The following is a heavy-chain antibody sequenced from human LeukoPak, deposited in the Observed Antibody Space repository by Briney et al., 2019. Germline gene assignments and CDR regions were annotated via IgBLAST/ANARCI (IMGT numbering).Heavy chain of an antibody. CDR1: GYTFTVYY. J-gene: IGHJ4*02. CDR2: INHNSGGT. D-gene: IGHD1-26*01. CDR3: ARALRSGSYYEVDY. V-gene: IGHV1-2*02. Sequence: GPSVNFSCKASGYTFTVYYIHWGRQAPGQGLEWMGWINHNSGGTNYAQNFQGRVTMTRDTSISTAYMELSRLGSDDTAVYYCARALRSGSYYEVDYWGQGTLVTVSS.